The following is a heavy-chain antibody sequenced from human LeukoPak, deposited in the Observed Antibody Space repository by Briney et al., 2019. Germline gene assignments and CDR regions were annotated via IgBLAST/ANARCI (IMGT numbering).Heavy chain of an antibody. CDR1: GYIFTSYV. CDR2: INTNTGNP. CDR3: ARGDYGTHGYQTR. D-gene: IGHD4/OR15-4a*01. Sequence: VASVKVSCKASGYIFTSYVLHWVRQAPGQGLEWMGWINTNTGNPTYAQGFTGRFVFSLDTSVSTAYLQISSLKADDTAMYYCARGDYGTHGYQTRWGQGTLVTVSS. V-gene: IGHV7-4-1*02. J-gene: IGHJ4*02.